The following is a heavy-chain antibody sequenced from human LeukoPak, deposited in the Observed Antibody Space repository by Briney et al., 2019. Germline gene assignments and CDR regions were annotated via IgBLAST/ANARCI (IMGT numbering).Heavy chain of an antibody. CDR2: IYPGDSDT. CDR3: ARTYYYGSGSNLNPGY. J-gene: IGHJ4*02. CDR1: GYRFTSYW. Sequence: GGSLQISCKGSGYRFTSYWIGWVRQMPGKGLEWMGIIYPGDSDTRYSPSFQGQVTISADKSISTAYLQRSSLKASDTAMYYCARTYYYGSGSNLNPGYWGQGTLVTVSS. V-gene: IGHV5-51*01. D-gene: IGHD3-10*01.